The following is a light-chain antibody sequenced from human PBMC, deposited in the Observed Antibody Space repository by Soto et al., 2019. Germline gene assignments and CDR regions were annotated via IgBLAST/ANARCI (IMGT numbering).Light chain of an antibody. Sequence: QSALTQPRSVSGSPGQSVTISCAGTSSDVGGYNYVSWYEQHPGKAPKLLIYDVNKRPSGVPDRFSASKSGNTASLAISGLQAEDESDYYCCSYAGSSTWIFGGGTKLTVL. V-gene: IGLV2-11*01. CDR1: SSDVGGYNY. CDR2: DVN. J-gene: IGLJ2*01. CDR3: CSYAGSSTWI.